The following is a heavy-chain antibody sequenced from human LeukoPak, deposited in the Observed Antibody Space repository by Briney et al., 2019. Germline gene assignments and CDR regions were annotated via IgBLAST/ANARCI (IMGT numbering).Heavy chain of an antibody. V-gene: IGHV4-30-4*01. D-gene: IGHD5-24*01. J-gene: IGHJ4*02. CDR1: GGSISSGDFY. Sequence: SENLSLTCTVSGGSISSGDFYWSWVRQPPGKALEWIGYIYFSGTTYYNPSLKSRITMSVDTSKNQFSLKLSSVTAADTAMYYCARNTGWLQPFDYWGQGTLVTVSS. CDR3: ARNTGWLQPFDY. CDR2: IYFSGTT.